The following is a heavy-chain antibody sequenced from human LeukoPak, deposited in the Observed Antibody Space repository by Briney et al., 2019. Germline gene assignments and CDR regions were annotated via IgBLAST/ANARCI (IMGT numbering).Heavy chain of an antibody. J-gene: IGHJ4*02. CDR2: TSHRGST. V-gene: IGHV4-4*02. CDR3: ARDSRHDYGSGSYSI. CDR1: GGSISSTNW. D-gene: IGHD3-10*01. Sequence: SGTLSLTCSVSGGSISSTNWWSWVRQPPGKGLEWIGETSHRGSTYYNPSLKSRVTISVDTSKNQFSLKLSSVTAADTAVYYCARDSRHDYGSGSYSIWGQGTLVTVSS.